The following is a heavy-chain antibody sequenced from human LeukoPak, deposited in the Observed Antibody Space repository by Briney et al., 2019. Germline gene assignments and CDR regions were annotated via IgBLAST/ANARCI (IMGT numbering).Heavy chain of an antibody. D-gene: IGHD6-19*01. J-gene: IGHJ4*02. CDR1: GFTFSSYW. Sequence: GGSLRLSCAASGFTFSSYWMSWVRQAPGKGLEWVSAISGSGGSTYYADSVKGRFTISRDNSKNTLYLQMNSLRAEDTAVYYCAKDVYSSGWYYFDYWGQGTLVTVSS. CDR3: AKDVYSSGWYYFDY. CDR2: ISGSGGST. V-gene: IGHV3-23*01.